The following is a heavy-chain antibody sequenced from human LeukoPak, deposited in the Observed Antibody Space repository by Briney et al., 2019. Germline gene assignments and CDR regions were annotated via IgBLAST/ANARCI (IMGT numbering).Heavy chain of an antibody. J-gene: IGHJ5*02. CDR1: GYTFTSYD. V-gene: IGHV1-8*01. D-gene: IGHD5-18*01. Sequence: ASVKVSCKASGYTFTSYDINWVRQATGQGLEWMGWMNPNSGNTGYAQKFQGRVTMTRNTSISTAYMELSSLRSEDTAVYYCARGWGTDMGRGSWFDPWGQGTLVTVSS. CDR3: ARGWGTDMGRGSWFDP. CDR2: MNPNSGNT.